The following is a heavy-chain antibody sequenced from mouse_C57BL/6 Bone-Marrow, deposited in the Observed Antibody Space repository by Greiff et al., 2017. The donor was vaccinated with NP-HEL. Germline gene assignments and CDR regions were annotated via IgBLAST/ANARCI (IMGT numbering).Heavy chain of an antibody. Sequence: EVMLVESGGGLVQPGGSLSLSCAASGFTFTDYYMSWVRQPPGKALEWLGFIRNKANGYTTEYSASVKGRFTISRDNSQSILYLQMNALRAEDSATYYCAGSYSKGAWFAYWGQGTLVTVSA. V-gene: IGHV7-3*01. CDR1: GFTFTDYY. D-gene: IGHD2-5*01. CDR3: AGSYSKGAWFAY. CDR2: IRNKANGYTT. J-gene: IGHJ3*01.